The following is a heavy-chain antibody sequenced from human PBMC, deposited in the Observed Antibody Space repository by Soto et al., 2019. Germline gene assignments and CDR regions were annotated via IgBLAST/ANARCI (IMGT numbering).Heavy chain of an antibody. Sequence: QLQLQESGSGLVKPSQTLSLTCAVSGGSISSGGFSWSWIRQPPGKGLEWVGYIYLSGSTYYSPSLKSRANISVDRSKNQFSLKLSSVIAADTAVYYCATYYYHNSGHYYFDYWGQGTLVTVSS. D-gene: IGHD3-22*01. J-gene: IGHJ4*02. CDR1: GGSISSGGFS. CDR3: ATYYYHNSGHYYFDY. CDR2: IYLSGST. V-gene: IGHV4-30-2*01.